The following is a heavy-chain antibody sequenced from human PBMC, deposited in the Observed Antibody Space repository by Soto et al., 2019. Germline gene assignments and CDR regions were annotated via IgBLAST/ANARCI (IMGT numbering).Heavy chain of an antibody. CDR2: IIPIFDTT. D-gene: IGHD1-20*01. Sequence: ASVKVSCKISGGTFSPYVVSWVLQAPGQGLEWMGMIIPIFDTTNYAQKFQGRVTITADTSTSTAYMELSSLRSEDTAVYYCAREGRLTGTDGFDYWGQGTLVTVSS. J-gene: IGHJ4*02. CDR1: GGTFSPYV. CDR3: AREGRLTGTDGFDY. V-gene: IGHV1-69*06.